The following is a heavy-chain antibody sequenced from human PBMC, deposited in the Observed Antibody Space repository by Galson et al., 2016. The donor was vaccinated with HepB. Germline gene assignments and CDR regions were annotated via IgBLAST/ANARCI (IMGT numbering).Heavy chain of an antibody. CDR3: TRTFLEFLSVYGMDV. Sequence: SLRLSCAASGFTFADYAVTWFRQAPGKGLEWVGFIKSKGYGGTIEYAASVKGRFTISRDDSESIAYLQMNSLKTEDTAVYYCTRTFLEFLSVYGMDVWGQGTTVTVSS. CDR2: IKSKGYGGTI. V-gene: IGHV3-49*03. D-gene: IGHD3-3*02. J-gene: IGHJ6*02. CDR1: GFTFADYA.